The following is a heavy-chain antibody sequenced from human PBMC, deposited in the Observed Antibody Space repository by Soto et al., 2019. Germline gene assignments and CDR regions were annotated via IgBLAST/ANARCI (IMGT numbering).Heavy chain of an antibody. CDR1: GFTFSSYA. D-gene: IGHD6-13*01. CDR3: AGRPWRAGSWSSYYLDY. Sequence: GGSLRLSCAASGFTFSSYAMTWVRQAPGKGLEWVSAISGNGAYTYYADSVKGRFAISRDNSKNTLYLQMNSLGAEDTGLYYCAGRPWRAGSWSSYYLDYWGQGTLVTVSS. V-gene: IGHV3-23*01. CDR2: ISGNGAYT. J-gene: IGHJ4*02.